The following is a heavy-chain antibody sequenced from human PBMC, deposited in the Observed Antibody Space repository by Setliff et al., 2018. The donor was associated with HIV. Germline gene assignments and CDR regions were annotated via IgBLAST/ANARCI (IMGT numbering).Heavy chain of an antibody. Sequence: PSETLSLTCTVSGGSISSGSYYWSWIRQPAGKGLEWIGRIYTSGRIDCNPSLKSRVTISVDTSNKQFSLNLSSVTAADTAVYYCARDSDYYDSSTYRLDYWGQGTLVTVSS. CDR2: IYTSGRI. CDR3: ARDSDYYDSSTYRLDY. V-gene: IGHV4-61*02. D-gene: IGHD3-22*01. J-gene: IGHJ4*02. CDR1: GGSISSGSYY.